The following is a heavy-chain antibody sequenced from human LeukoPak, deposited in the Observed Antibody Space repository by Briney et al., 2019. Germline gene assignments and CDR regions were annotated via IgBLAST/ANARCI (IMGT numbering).Heavy chain of an antibody. D-gene: IGHD1-26*01. CDR2: MNPNSGNT. CDR3: ARGLGGSYLFDNWFDP. J-gene: IGHJ5*02. CDR1: GYTFTSYD. Sequence: ASVKVSCKASGYTFTSYDINWVRQATGHGLEWMGWMNPNSGNTGYAQKFQGRVTMTRNTSISTAYMELSSLRSEDTAVYYCARGLGGSYLFDNWFDPWGQGTLVTVSS. V-gene: IGHV1-8*01.